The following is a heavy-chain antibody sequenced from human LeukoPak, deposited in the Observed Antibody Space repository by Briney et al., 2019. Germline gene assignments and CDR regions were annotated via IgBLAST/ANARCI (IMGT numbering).Heavy chain of an antibody. V-gene: IGHV1-3*01. J-gene: IGHJ4*02. D-gene: IGHD3-22*01. CDR3: ARVFRPYYYDSSGYIWDY. Sequence: PGASVKVSCKASGYAFTSYAMHWVRQAPGQRLEWMGWINAGNGNTKYSQKFQGRVTITRDTSASTAYMELSSLRSEDTAVYYCARVFRPYYYDSSGYIWDYWGQGTLVTVSS. CDR1: GYAFTSYA. CDR2: INAGNGNT.